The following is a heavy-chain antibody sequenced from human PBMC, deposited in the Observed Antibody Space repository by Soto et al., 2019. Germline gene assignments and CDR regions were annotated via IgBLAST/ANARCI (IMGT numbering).Heavy chain of an antibody. CDR2: INPNSGGT. Sequence: VASVKVSCKASGYPFTGYYIHWVRQAPGQGLEWMGWINPNSGGTNYAQKFQGWVTMTRDTSISTAYMELSRLRSDDTAVYYCARDADSSGYYFGYYGMDVWGQGTTVTVSS. CDR3: ARDADSSGYYFGYYGMDV. J-gene: IGHJ6*02. CDR1: GYPFTGYY. V-gene: IGHV1-2*04. D-gene: IGHD3-22*01.